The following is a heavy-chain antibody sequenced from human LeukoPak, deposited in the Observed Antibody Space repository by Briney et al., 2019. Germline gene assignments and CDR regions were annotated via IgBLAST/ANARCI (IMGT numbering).Heavy chain of an antibody. V-gene: IGHV1-18*01. CDR2: ISAYNGNT. CDR3: AGGIAVAPHSWFDP. D-gene: IGHD6-19*01. J-gene: IGHJ5*02. Sequence: GASVKVSCKASGYTFTSYGISWVRQAPGQGLEWMGWISAYNGNTNYAQKLQSRVTMTTDTSTSTAYMELRSLRPDDTAVYYCAGGIAVAPHSWFDPWGQGTLVTVSS. CDR1: GYTFTSYG.